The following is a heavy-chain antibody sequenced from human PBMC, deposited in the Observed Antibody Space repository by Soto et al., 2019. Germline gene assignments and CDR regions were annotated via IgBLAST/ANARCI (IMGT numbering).Heavy chain of an antibody. V-gene: IGHV1-2*04. J-gene: IGHJ6*02. CDR2: INPNSGGT. Sequence: GASVKVSCKASGYTFTGYYMHWVRQAPGQGLEWMGWINPNSGGTNYAQKFQGWVTMTRDTSISTAYMELSRLRSDDTAVYYCAIDLNDILTGYYANYYYYGMVVWGQGTTVTAP. CDR1: GYTFTGYY. D-gene: IGHD3-9*01. CDR3: AIDLNDILTGYYANYYYYGMVV.